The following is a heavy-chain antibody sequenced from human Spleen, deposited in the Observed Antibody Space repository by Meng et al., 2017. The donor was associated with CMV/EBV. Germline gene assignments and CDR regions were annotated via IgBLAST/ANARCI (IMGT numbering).Heavy chain of an antibody. CDR2: IRFDGSDNK. CDR3: ARVGGYDYYYGMDV. CDR1: GFTFSDYG. J-gene: IGHJ6*02. Sequence: GESLKISCAASGFTFSDYGMHWVRQAPGKGLEWVAFIRFDGSDNKLYADYVMGRFTISRDNAKNSLYLQMNSLRAEDTAVYYCARVGGYDYYYGMDVWGQGTTVTVSS. D-gene: IGHD4-23*01. V-gene: IGHV3-30*02.